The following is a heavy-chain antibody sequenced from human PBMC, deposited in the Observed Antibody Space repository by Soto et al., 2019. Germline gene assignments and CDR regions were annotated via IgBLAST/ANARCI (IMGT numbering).Heavy chain of an antibody. CDR1: GYTFTSYA. Sequence: ASVKVSCKASGYTFTSYAMHWVHQAPGQRLEWMGWINAGNGNTKYSQKFQGRVTITRDTSASTAYMELSSLRSEDTAVYYCARDIPREYYYYMDVWGRGTTVTVAS. V-gene: IGHV1-3*01. D-gene: IGHD2-21*01. CDR2: INAGNGNT. J-gene: IGHJ6*03. CDR3: ARDIPREYYYYMDV.